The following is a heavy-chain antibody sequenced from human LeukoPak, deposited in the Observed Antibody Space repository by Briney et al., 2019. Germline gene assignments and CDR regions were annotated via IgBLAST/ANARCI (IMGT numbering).Heavy chain of an antibody. CDR3: ARRWFVGATSFDY. D-gene: IGHD1-26*01. Sequence: KTGGSLRLSCAASGFTFSRYSMNWVRQAPGKGLEWVSSISSSSSYIYYADSVKGRFTISRDNAKNSLYLQMNSLRAEDTAVYYCARRWFVGATSFDYWGQGTLVTVSS. J-gene: IGHJ4*02. CDR2: ISSSSSYI. CDR1: GFTFSRYS. V-gene: IGHV3-21*01.